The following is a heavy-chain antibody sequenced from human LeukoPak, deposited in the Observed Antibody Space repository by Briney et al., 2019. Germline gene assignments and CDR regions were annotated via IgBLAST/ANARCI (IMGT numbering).Heavy chain of an antibody. CDR1: GFTFTTYG. CDR3: AKEDSPGWYGVDY. J-gene: IGHJ4*02. CDR2: IFYDGSLK. V-gene: IGHV3-30*02. D-gene: IGHD6-19*01. Sequence: GGCLRPSCAASGFTFTTYGTHWVRQAPSKGLQWVAFIFYDGSLKYYGDSVKGRFSISRDNSKNTVSLQMNSLRAEDTAVYYCAKEDSPGWYGVDYWGQGTLVTVSS.